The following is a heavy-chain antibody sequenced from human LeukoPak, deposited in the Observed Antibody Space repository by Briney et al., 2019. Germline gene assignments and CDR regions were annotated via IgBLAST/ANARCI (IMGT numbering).Heavy chain of an antibody. CDR3: ARGPSSWYMVDY. D-gene: IGHD6-13*01. V-gene: IGHV4-34*01. J-gene: IGHJ4*02. CDR2: INHSGST. CDR1: GGSFSGYY. Sequence: PSETLSLTCAVYGGSFSGYYWSWIRQPPGKGLEWIGEINHSGSTNYNPSLKSRVTISVDTSKNQFSLKLSSVTAADTAVYYCARGPSSWYMVDYWGQGTPVTVSS.